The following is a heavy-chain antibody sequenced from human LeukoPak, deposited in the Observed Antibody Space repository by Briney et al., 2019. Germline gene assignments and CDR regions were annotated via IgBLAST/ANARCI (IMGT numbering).Heavy chain of an antibody. CDR2: INPDSGGK. V-gene: IGHV1-2*02. J-gene: IGHJ4*02. CDR3: ARHTSTYLDQ. D-gene: IGHD2-2*01. CDR1: GYTFTGHH. Sequence: ASVKVSCKASGYTFTGHHLHWVRQAPGQGLEWMGWINPDSGGKRYAQTLQGSVTMTRDKSTTTAYMELSRLGSDHTATYFCARHTSTYLDQWGQGALVTVSS.